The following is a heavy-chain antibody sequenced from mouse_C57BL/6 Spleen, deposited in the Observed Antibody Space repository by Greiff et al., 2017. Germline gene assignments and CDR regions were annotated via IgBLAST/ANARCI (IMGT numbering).Heavy chain of an antibody. V-gene: IGHV1-55*01. CDR3: AILGYDYFAY. CDR1: GYTFTSYW. J-gene: IGHJ3*01. Sequence: QVQLQQPGAELVKPGASVKMSCKASGYTFTSYWITWVKQRPGQGLEWIGDIYPGSGSTNYNEKFKSKATLTVYTSSRSAYMQLCSLTAEDSAVYYWAILGYDYFAYWGQGTLVTVSA. CDR2: IYPGSGST. D-gene: IGHD2-4*01.